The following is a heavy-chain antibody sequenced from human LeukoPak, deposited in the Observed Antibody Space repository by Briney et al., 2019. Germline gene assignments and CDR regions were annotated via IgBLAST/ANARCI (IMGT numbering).Heavy chain of an antibody. J-gene: IGHJ3*02. V-gene: IGHV4-4*09. CDR3: ARRNGGSGSYAFDI. Sequence: SETLSLTCTVSGGSNSSYYWSWIRQPPGKGLEWIGYIYTSGSTNYNPSLKSRVTISVDTSKNQFSLKLSSVTAADTAVYYCARRNGGSGSYAFDIWGQGTMVTVSS. CDR2: IYTSGST. D-gene: IGHD3-10*01. CDR1: GGSNSSYY.